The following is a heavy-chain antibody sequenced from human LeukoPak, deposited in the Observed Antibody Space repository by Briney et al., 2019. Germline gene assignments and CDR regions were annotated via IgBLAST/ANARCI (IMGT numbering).Heavy chain of an antibody. Sequence: GGSLRLSCAASGFTFSRYAFHWVRQAPGKGLEWVAVISYDGTNQYYADSVKGRFTISKDNSKNTLYLQISSLRSEDTAVYYCARDGEATKFCSSSSCIPDFWGQGTLVTVSS. CDR1: GFTFSRYA. V-gene: IGHV3-30*04. J-gene: IGHJ4*02. CDR3: ARDGEATKFCSSSSCIPDF. D-gene: IGHD2-2*01. CDR2: ISYDGTNQ.